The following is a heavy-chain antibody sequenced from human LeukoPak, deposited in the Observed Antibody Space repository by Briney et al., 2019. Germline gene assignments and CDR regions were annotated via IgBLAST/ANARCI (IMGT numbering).Heavy chain of an antibody. CDR1: GGTFSSYA. Sequence: ASVKVSCKASGGTFSSYAISWVRQAPGQGLEWMGRIIPILGIANYARKFQGRVTITADKSTSTAYMELSSLRSEDTAVYYCARAKKSSGSYFKMDYWGQGTLVTVSS. CDR3: ARAKKSSGSYFKMDY. CDR2: IIPILGIA. V-gene: IGHV1-69*04. D-gene: IGHD1-26*01. J-gene: IGHJ4*02.